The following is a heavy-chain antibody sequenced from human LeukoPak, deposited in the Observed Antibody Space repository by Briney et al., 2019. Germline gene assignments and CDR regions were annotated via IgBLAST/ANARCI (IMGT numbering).Heavy chain of an antibody. CDR3: ARDGGSGGSCYFDY. D-gene: IGHD2-15*01. J-gene: IGHJ4*02. V-gene: IGHV3-30*03. Sequence: GGSLRLSCTASKFTFSNYGMQWVRQAPGKGLEWVAVVSSDGGTKYYADSVKGRFTISRDNSKNTLYLQMNSLRAEDTAVYYCARDGGSGGSCYFDYWGQGTLVTVSS. CDR2: VSSDGGTK. CDR1: KFTFSNYG.